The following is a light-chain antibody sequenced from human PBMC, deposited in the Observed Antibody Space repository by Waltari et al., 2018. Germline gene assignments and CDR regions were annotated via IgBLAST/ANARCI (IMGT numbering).Light chain of an antibody. CDR3: QSYDTSLSVV. V-gene: IGLV1-40*01. CDR1: GSNIGAGYA. CDR2: GTS. Sequence: QSVLTQPPSVSGAPGQRVTISCTGSGSNIGAGYAVHWYQQLPRAAPKLLLYGTSSRPLGVPDRFFGSTSGTSASLAITGLQAEDEAVYYCQSYDTSLSVVFGGGTKLTVL. J-gene: IGLJ3*02.